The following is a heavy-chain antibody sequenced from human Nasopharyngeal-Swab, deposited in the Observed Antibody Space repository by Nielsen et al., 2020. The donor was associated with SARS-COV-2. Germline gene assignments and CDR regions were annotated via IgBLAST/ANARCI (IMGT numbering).Heavy chain of an antibody. CDR2: INHSGST. Sequence: SETLSLTCAVYGGSFSGYYWSWIRQPPGKGLKWIGEINHSGSTNYNPSLKSRVTISVDTSKNQFSLKLSSVTAADTAVYYCARGGWGIDGYNYYYYYGMDVWGQGTTVTVSS. D-gene: IGHD5-24*01. V-gene: IGHV4-34*01. CDR3: ARGGWGIDGYNYYYYYGMDV. J-gene: IGHJ6*02. CDR1: GGSFSGYY.